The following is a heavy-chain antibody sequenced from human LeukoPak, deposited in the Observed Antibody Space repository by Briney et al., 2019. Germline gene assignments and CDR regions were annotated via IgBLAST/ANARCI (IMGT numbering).Heavy chain of an antibody. Sequence: GGSLRLSCAASGFTVSSNYMSWVRQAPGKGLEWVSVIYSGGSTYYADSVKGRFTISRDNSKNTLYLQMNSLRAEDTAVYYCARDFGARGSSRDYWGQGTLVTVSS. CDR1: GFTVSSNY. CDR2: IYSGGST. D-gene: IGHD6-6*01. V-gene: IGHV3-66*01. J-gene: IGHJ4*02. CDR3: ARDFGARGSSRDY.